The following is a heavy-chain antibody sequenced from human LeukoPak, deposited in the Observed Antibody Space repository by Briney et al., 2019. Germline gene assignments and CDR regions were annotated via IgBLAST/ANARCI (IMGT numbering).Heavy chain of an antibody. V-gene: IGHV1-69*13. CDR1: GGTFSSYA. J-gene: IGHJ5*02. CDR2: IIPIFGTA. CDR3: ARARRNWFDP. D-gene: IGHD6-25*01. Sequence: ASVKVPCKASGGTFSSYAISWVRQAPGQGLEWMGGIIPIFGTANYAQKFQGRVTITADESTSTAYMELSSLRSEDTAVYYCARARRNWFDPWGQGTLVTVSS.